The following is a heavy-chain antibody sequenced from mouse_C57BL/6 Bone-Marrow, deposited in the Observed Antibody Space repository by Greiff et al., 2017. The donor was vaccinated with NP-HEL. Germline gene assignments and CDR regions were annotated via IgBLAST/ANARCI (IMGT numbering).Heavy chain of an antibody. V-gene: IGHV1-82*01. CDR1: GYAFSSSW. D-gene: IGHD3-2*02. CDR3: ARRETAQAPFDY. CDR2: IYPGDGDT. J-gene: IGHJ2*01. Sequence: VKLMESGPELVKPGASVKISCKASGYAFSSSWMNWVKQRPGKGLEWIGRIYPGDGDTNYNGKFKGKATLTADKSSSTAYMQLSSLTSEDSAVYFCARRETAQAPFDYWGQGTTLTVSS.